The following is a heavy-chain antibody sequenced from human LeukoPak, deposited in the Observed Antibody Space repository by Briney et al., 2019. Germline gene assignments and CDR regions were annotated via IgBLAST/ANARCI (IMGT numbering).Heavy chain of an antibody. Sequence: PSETLSLTCAVYGGSFSGYYWSWIRHPPGKVLEWIGEINHSGSTNYNPSLNNRVTISVDTSKNQFSLKLSSVTAADTAVYYCATPSTGGRFDPWGQGTLVTVSS. J-gene: IGHJ5*02. D-gene: IGHD1-14*01. V-gene: IGHV4-34*01. CDR3: ATPSTGGRFDP. CDR1: GGSFSGYY. CDR2: INHSGST.